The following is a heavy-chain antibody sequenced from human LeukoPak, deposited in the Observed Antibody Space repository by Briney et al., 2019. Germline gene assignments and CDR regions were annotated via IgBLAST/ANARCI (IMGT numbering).Heavy chain of an antibody. J-gene: IGHJ4*02. V-gene: IGHV4-39*07. D-gene: IGHD7-27*01. Sequence: SETLSLTCTVSFDSVSSNRYHWGWVRQSSGKGLEWIANLYHTGTTYYNPSLKSRVSMSVDPSKNQFSLKLTSVTAADTAVYYCATRKLGNDYWGQGTLVTVSS. CDR1: FDSVSSNRYH. CDR2: LYHTGTT. CDR3: ATRKLGNDY.